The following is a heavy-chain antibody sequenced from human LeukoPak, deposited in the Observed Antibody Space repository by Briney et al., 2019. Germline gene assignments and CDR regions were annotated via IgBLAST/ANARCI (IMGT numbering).Heavy chain of an antibody. V-gene: IGHV4-38-2*02. CDR1: GYSISSGYY. Sequence: PSETLSLTCTVSGYSISSGYYWGWIRQPPGRGLEWIGSIYDSGSTYYNPSLKSRVTISVDTSKNQFSLKLSSVTAADTAVYYCARGIVGATTFYYYYYMDVWGKGTTVTISS. J-gene: IGHJ6*03. CDR3: ARGIVGATTFYYYYYMDV. CDR2: IYDSGST. D-gene: IGHD1-26*01.